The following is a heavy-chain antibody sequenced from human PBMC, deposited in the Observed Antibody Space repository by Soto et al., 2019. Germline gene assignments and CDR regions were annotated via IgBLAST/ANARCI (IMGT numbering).Heavy chain of an antibody. V-gene: IGHV3-33*01. CDR2: LWAGGNIR. Sequence: QVQLVESGGNVVQPGGSLRLSCAASGFSLSCHGMHWVRQAPGKGLEWVAHLWAGGNIRYYAYSVNGRFTISSDHSKNTLYLQMSRLGAEDTAVYYCTRDAQQLANYGMDVWGQGTTVTVSS. D-gene: IGHD6-13*01. CDR3: TRDAQQLANYGMDV. CDR1: GFSLSCHG. J-gene: IGHJ6*02.